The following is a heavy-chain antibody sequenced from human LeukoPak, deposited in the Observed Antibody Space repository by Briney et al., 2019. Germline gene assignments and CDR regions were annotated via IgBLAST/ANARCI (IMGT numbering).Heavy chain of an antibody. D-gene: IGHD4-23*01. CDR2: IHSSGNT. V-gene: IGHV4-4*07. J-gene: IGHJ4*02. Sequence: SETLSLTCTVSGFSISTYYWSWFRQPAGKGLEWIGRIHSSGNTNYNPSLQSRVNLSIGTSHHQFSLRLAALTAADTAVYYFARDAGKAYWGQGLLAIVSS. CDR3: ARDAGKAY. CDR1: GFSISTYY.